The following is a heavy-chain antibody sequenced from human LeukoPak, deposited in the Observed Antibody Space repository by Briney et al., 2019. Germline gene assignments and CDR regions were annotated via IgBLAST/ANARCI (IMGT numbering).Heavy chain of an antibody. CDR3: ARDYTGSSGYYSSYYYYGMGV. J-gene: IGHJ6*02. CDR1: GFTFSSYG. Sequence: PGGSLRLSCAASGFTFSSYGMHWVRQAPGKGLEWVAVIWYDGSNKYYADSVKGRFTISRDNSKNTLYLQMNSLRAEDTAVYYCARDYTGSSGYYSSYYYYGMGVWGQGTTVTVSS. CDR2: IWYDGSNK. D-gene: IGHD3-22*01. V-gene: IGHV3-33*01.